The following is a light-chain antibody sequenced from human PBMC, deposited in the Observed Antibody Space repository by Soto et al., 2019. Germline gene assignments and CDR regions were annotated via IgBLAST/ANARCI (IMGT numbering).Light chain of an antibody. CDR3: HQYGSSPPVT. Sequence: EIVLTQSPGTLSLSPGERATLSCRASQSVTNTCLAWYQQKPGQAPRLLIYGASNSATGIPDRFSGSGSGTDFTLTISRLEPEDFAVYYCHQYGSSPPVTFGKGTRLEI. CDR2: GAS. J-gene: IGKJ5*01. CDR1: QSVTNTC. V-gene: IGKV3-20*01.